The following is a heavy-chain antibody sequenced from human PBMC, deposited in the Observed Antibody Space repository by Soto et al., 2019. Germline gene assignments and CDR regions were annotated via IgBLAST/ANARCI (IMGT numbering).Heavy chain of an antibody. D-gene: IGHD6-25*01. J-gene: IGHJ4*02. V-gene: IGHV4-59*01. Sequence: PSETLSLTCTVSGDYFSTYGWTWIRQPPGKGLEWIGYIYYSGSTNYNPSLKSRVTISIDTSKNQFSLNVTSVTAADTAMYYCARTRDGYTAFGYWGQGTLVTVS. CDR3: ARTRDGYTAFGY. CDR2: IYYSGST. CDR1: GDYFSTYG.